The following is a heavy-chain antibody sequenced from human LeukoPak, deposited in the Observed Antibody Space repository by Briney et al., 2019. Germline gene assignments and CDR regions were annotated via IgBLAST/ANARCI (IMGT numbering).Heavy chain of an antibody. J-gene: IGHJ5*02. V-gene: IGHV4-61*02. D-gene: IGHD6-13*01. CDR2: IYTSGST. CDR1: GGSISSGSYY. Sequence: TSQTLSLTCTVSGGSISSGSYYWSWIRQPAGKGLEWIGRIYTSGSTNYNPSLKSRVTISVDTSKNQFSLKLSSVTAADTAVYYCAREQLVHWFGPWGQGTLVTVSS. CDR3: AREQLVHWFGP.